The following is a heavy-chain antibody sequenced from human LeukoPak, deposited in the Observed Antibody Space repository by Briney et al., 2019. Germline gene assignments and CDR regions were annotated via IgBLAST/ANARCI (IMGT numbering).Heavy chain of an antibody. D-gene: IGHD3-22*01. V-gene: IGHV4-61*02. CDR2: IYTSGST. CDR1: GGSISSGSYY. CDR3: ARDGGYYLPFDY. J-gene: IGHJ4*02. Sequence: PSQTLSLTCTVSGGSISSGSYYWSWIRQPAGKGLEWIGRIYTSGSTNYNPSLKSRVTISVDTSKNQFSLKLSSVTAADTAVYYCARDGGYYLPFDYWGQGTLVTVSS.